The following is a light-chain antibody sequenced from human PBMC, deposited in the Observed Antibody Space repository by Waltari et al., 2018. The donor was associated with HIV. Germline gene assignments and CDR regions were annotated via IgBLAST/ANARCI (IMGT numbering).Light chain of an antibody. V-gene: IGLV2-23*01. CDR1: SSNVGSYNL. CDR3: CSYAGKNTLV. Sequence: QSALTQPASVSGSPGQSITISCTGTSSNVGSYNLVSWYQQHPGKAPKFCIAYGTKRRSGVSNRCSGSKSGNTSSLTISGLRAEGEADYHCCSYAGKNTLVFGGGTKLTVL. J-gene: IGLJ3*02. CDR2: YGT.